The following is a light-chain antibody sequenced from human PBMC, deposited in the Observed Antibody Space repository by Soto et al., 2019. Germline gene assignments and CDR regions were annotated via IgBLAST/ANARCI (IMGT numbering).Light chain of an antibody. CDR3: QHYNWYSST. CDR2: DAS. Sequence: SESRLTLSASVGDRVTITCPASQSISSWLAWYQQKPGKARKLLICDASRLESGVPSMFSGSGSGTEFTLTISILQPDDFATYCCQHYNWYSSTFGQGTKVDI. J-gene: IGKJ1*01. CDR1: QSISSW. V-gene: IGKV1-5*01.